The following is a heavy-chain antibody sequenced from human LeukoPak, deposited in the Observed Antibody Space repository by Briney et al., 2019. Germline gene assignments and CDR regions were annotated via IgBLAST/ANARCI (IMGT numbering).Heavy chain of an antibody. CDR1: GGTFSSYA. Sequence: SVQVSCKASGGTFSSYAISWVRQAPGQGLEWMGGIIPTFGTANYAQKFQGRVTITTDESTSTAYMELSSLRSEETAVYYCARASFIWGLGDYWGEGTLVTVSS. J-gene: IGHJ4*02. CDR3: ARASFIWGLGDY. V-gene: IGHV1-69*05. D-gene: IGHD3-16*01. CDR2: IIPTFGTA.